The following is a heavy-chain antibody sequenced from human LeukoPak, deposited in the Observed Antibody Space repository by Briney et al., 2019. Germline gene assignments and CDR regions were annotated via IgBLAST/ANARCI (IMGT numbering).Heavy chain of an antibody. CDR2: INPNGGGT. CDR1: GGTFSSYA. Sequence: GASVKVSCKASGGTFSSYAISWVRQAPGQGLEWMGWINPNGGGTNYAQKFQGRVTMTRDTSISTAYMELSRLRSDDTAVYYCARAAPAKPYCSSTSCYPDYYYYYMDVWGKGTTVTVSS. D-gene: IGHD2-2*01. CDR3: ARAAPAKPYCSSTSCYPDYYYYYMDV. V-gene: IGHV1-2*02. J-gene: IGHJ6*03.